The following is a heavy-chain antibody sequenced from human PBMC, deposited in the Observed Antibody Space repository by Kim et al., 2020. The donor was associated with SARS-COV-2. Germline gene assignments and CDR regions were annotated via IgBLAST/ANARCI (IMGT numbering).Heavy chain of an antibody. CDR2: IKSKTYGGTT. Sequence: GGSLRLSCAASGFTFSNAWMSWVRQAPGKGLEWVGRIKSKTYGGTTDYAAPVKGRFTISRDDSKHTLYLQMNSLKTEDTAVYYCTTEAEVAATPPYYYYGMDFWGQGTTVTVSS. CDR1: GFTFSNAW. CDR3: TTEAEVAATPPYYYYGMDF. D-gene: IGHD2-15*01. J-gene: IGHJ6*02. V-gene: IGHV3-15*01.